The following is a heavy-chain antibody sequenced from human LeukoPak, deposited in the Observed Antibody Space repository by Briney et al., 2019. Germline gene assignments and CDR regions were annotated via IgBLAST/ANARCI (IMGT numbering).Heavy chain of an antibody. Sequence: PGGFLRPSCVASGFSFSNYVMTWVRQAAGKGLDWVSAVSGGGGTTYYADSVTGRFTISIYNSKNTLYLRMNSLRAEDRAVYYCAKDYCDSTGYYYPAFDFWGQGTLVTVSS. V-gene: IGHV3-23*01. CDR3: AKDYCDSTGYYYPAFDF. J-gene: IGHJ4*02. CDR2: VSGGGGTT. CDR1: GFSFSNYV. D-gene: IGHD3-22*01.